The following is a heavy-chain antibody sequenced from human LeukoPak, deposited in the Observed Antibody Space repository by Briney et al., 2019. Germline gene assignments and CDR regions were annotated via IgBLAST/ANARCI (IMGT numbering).Heavy chain of an antibody. Sequence: GGSLRLSCAALGFTFSSYGFHWVRQAPGKGLEWVAVIWSDGSYKYYADSVKGRFTISRDDSKNTLYLQMNSLRTDDTAVYYCARDFSLQLFDYWGQGTLVTVFS. V-gene: IGHV3-33*01. D-gene: IGHD5-24*01. CDR1: GFTFSSYG. CDR3: ARDFSLQLFDY. J-gene: IGHJ4*02. CDR2: IWSDGSYK.